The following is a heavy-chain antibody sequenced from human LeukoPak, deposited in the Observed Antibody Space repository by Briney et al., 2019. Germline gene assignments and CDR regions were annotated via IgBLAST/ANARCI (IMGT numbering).Heavy chain of an antibody. CDR3: ARDWGYCSSTSCYTVDY. CDR2: IKQDGSEK. V-gene: IGHV3-7*01. Sequence: PGGSLRLSCAASGFTFSSYAMHWVRQAPGKGLEWVANIKQDGSEKYYVDSVKGRFTISRDNAKNSLYLQMNSLRAEDTAVYYCARDWGYCSSTSCYTVDYWGQGTLVTVSS. J-gene: IGHJ4*02. CDR1: GFTFSSYA. D-gene: IGHD2-2*02.